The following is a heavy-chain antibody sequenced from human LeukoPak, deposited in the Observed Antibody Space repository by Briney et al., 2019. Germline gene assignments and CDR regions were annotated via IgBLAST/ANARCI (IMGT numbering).Heavy chain of an antibody. Sequence: GGSLRLSCAASGFAFNTYWMHWVRQAPGKGLVWVSHINGDGTNTNYADSVEGRFSISRDNAKKTLYLQMNTLRAEDTAVYYCARDRTIAWFDYWGQGALVTVSS. V-gene: IGHV3-74*01. CDR2: INGDGTNT. CDR1: GFAFNTYW. J-gene: IGHJ4*02. CDR3: ARDRTIAWFDY. D-gene: IGHD2-15*01.